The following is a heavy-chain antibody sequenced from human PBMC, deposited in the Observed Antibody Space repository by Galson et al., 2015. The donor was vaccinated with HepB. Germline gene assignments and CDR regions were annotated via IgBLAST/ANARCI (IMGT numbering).Heavy chain of an antibody. V-gene: IGHV3-30-3*01. CDR2: ISYDGSNK. CDR1: GFTFSSYA. D-gene: IGHD4-17*01. Sequence: SLRLSCAASGFTFSSYAMHWVRQAPGKGLEWVAVISYDGSNKYYADSVKGRFTISRGNSKNTLYPQMNSLRAEDTAVYYCAREGGYDYGDYNYFDYWGQGTLVTVSS. CDR3: AREGGYDYGDYNYFDY. J-gene: IGHJ4*02.